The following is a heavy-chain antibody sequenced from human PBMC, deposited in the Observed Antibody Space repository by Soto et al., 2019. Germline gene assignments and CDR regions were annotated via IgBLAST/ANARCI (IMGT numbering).Heavy chain of an antibody. CDR2: IYYSGST. J-gene: IGHJ6*02. CDR3: ARAGSVGGYCSGGSCYNYYHGMDV. D-gene: IGHD2-15*01. CDR1: GGSISSGGYY. V-gene: IGHV4-31*03. Sequence: PSETLSLTCTVSGGSISSGGYYWSWIRQHPGKGLEWIGYIYYSGSTYYNPSLKSRVTISVDTSKNQFSLKLSSVAAADTAVYYCARAGSVGGYCSGGSCYNYYHGMDVWGQGTTVTAP.